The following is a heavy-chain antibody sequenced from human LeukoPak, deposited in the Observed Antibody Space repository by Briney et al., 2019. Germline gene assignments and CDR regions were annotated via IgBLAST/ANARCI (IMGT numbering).Heavy chain of an antibody. D-gene: IGHD4-11*01. V-gene: IGHV4-38-2*02. Sequence: PSETLSLTCAVSGYAISSGYYWGWIRQPPGKGLEWIGSIYHSGSTYYNPSLKGRVTISVDTSKNQFSLKLSSVTAADTAVYYCTREERSTYVGNYYYYMDVWGKGTTVTVSS. CDR1: GYAISSGYY. CDR3: TREERSTYVGNYYYYMDV. J-gene: IGHJ6*03. CDR2: IYHSGST.